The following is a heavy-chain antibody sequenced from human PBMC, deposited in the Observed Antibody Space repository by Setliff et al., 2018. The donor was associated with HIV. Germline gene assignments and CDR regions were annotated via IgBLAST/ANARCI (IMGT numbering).Heavy chain of an antibody. CDR3: ARTYYYDSSGYYGYYYYYYMDV. CDR1: GYTFTSSG. CDR2: ISTYNGNT. Sequence: ASVKVSCKASGYTFTSSGSSWVRQAPGKVLDWTGWISTYNGNTNYAQKVQGRVIMTTDRSTSTAYMELRSLRSDDTSVYSCARTYYYDSSGYYGYYYYYYMDVWGKGTTVTVSS. D-gene: IGHD3-22*01. V-gene: IGHV1-18*04. J-gene: IGHJ6*03.